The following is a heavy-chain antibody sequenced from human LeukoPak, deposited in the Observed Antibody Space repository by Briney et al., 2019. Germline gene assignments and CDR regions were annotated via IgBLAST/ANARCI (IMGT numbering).Heavy chain of an antibody. CDR3: ARETNVDTAMVP. CDR1: GFTFSSYS. V-gene: IGHV3-21*01. Sequence: GGSLRLSCAASGFTFSSYSMNWVRQAPGKGLEWVSSISSSSSYIYYADSVKGRFTISRDNAKNSLYLQMNSLRAEDTAVYYCARETNVDTAMVPWGQGTLVTVSS. J-gene: IGHJ5*02. CDR2: ISSSSSYI. D-gene: IGHD5-18*01.